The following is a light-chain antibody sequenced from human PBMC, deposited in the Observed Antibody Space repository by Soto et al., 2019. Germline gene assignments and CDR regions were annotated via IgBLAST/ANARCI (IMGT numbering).Light chain of an antibody. Sequence: ALARASAGMGCPGRSIPCCCPGNRNDVGRYNYVSWFQQHPGKAPKLLIYDVSNWPSGVSDRFSGSKSGNTASLTISGLQAEDEAEHHRPSFTPCTTSVLVPGSKVTV. V-gene: IGLV2-14*01. J-gene: IGLJ1*01. CDR3: PSFTPCTTSV. CDR2: DVS. CDR1: RNDVGRYNY.